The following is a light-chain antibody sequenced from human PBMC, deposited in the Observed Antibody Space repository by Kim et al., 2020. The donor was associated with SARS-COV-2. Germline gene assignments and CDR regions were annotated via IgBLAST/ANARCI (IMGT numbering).Light chain of an antibody. CDR2: QDS. Sequence: SYELTQPPSVSVSPGQTASFTCSGDKLGDKYACWYRQKPGQSPALLIHQDSQRPSGIPERFSGSSSGNTATLTISGTQTMDEADYYCQAWDSNTVVFGGGTQLTVL. J-gene: IGLJ2*01. CDR1: KLGDKY. CDR3: QAWDSNTVV. V-gene: IGLV3-1*01.